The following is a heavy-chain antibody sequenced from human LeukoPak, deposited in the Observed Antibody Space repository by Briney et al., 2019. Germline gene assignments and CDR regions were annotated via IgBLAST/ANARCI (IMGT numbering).Heavy chain of an antibody. Sequence: PSETLSLTCTVSGGSISNYYWSWIRQPPGKGLEWIGYIFYSGSTNYNPSLKSRVAISVDTSKNQFSLKLSSVTAADTAVYYCARQEEGATCDYWGQGTLVTVSS. CDR1: GGSISNYY. J-gene: IGHJ4*02. D-gene: IGHD1-26*01. CDR2: IFYSGST. CDR3: ARQEEGATCDY. V-gene: IGHV4-59*01.